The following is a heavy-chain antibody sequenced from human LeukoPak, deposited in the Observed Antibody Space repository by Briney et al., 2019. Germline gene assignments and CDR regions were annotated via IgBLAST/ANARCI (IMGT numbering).Heavy chain of an antibody. CDR3: AGRAQTSGWSFDY. Sequence: SSETLSVTPIVSGGSISSYYWSWIRQPAGKGLEWIGQIHTSWSSNDNPALRRRDAMSVDTSKNQFSLELSSVTAADTAVYYCAGRAQTSGWSFDYWGQGALVTVSS. V-gene: IGHV4-4*07. CDR2: IHTSWSS. CDR1: GGSISSYY. J-gene: IGHJ4*02. D-gene: IGHD6-19*01.